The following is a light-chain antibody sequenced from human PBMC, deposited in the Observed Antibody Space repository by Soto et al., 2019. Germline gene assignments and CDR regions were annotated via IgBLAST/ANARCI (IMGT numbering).Light chain of an antibody. V-gene: IGKV3-11*01. CDR1: QSVSSY. Sequence: EIVLTQSPATLSLSPGERATLSCRASQSVSSYLAWYQQKPGQAPRLLIYDASNRATGIPARSSGSGSGTDFPLPISSLEPEDFAVYYCQQRSNWRLTFGGGTKVEIK. J-gene: IGKJ4*02. CDR2: DAS. CDR3: QQRSNWRLT.